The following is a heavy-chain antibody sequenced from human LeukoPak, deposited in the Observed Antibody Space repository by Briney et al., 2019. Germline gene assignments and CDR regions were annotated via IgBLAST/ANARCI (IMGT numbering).Heavy chain of an antibody. V-gene: IGHV4-59*01. D-gene: IGHD3-22*01. J-gene: IGHJ4*02. CDR2: IYDSGST. CDR1: GGSISSYY. CDR3: ARYMYYYDSSGYYSPFGS. Sequence: PSETLSLTCTVSGGSISSYYWSWIRQPPGKGLEWIGYIYDSGSTDYNASLKGRVTISIDTSKNQFSLKLSSVTAADTAVYYCARYMYYYDSSGYYSPFGSWGQGTLVTVSS.